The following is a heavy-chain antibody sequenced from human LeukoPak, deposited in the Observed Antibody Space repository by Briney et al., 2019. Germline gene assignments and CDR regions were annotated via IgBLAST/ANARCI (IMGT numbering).Heavy chain of an antibody. CDR3: ASQTIAVVGSGFDP. J-gene: IGHJ5*02. CDR2: IIPIFGSA. Sequence: SVKVSCKASGGTFSSYAISWVRQAPGHGLEWMGRIIPIFGSANYAQKFQGRVTITTDECPSPASMELSSLRSEDTAVYYGASQTIAVVGSGFDPWGQGTLVTVSS. V-gene: IGHV1-69*05. CDR1: GGTFSSYA. D-gene: IGHD6-19*01.